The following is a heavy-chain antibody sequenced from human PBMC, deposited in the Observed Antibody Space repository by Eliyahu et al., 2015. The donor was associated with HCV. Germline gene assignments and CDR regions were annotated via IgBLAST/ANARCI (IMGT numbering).Heavy chain of an antibody. CDR2: IKPDGSEQ. V-gene: IGHV3-7*01. D-gene: IGHD6-19*01. CDR3: ARDGYSSGLPHS. CDR1: VFTFSNHW. Sequence: EVQLVESGGGLVHPGGSLRLSCAASVFTFSNHWMSWVRQAPGKGLEWVANIKPDGSEQFYVDSVKGRFTISRDNAKNSLYLQMNSLRAEDTAMYHCARDGYSSGLPHSWGQGTLVTVSS. J-gene: IGHJ4*02.